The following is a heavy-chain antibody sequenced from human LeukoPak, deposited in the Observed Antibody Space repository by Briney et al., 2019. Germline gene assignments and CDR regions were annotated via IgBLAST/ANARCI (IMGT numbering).Heavy chain of an antibody. CDR3: ARGLDYYDSSGYGNDAFDI. CDR2: IIPIFGTA. CDR1: GGTFSSYA. J-gene: IGHJ3*02. V-gene: IGHV1-69*05. Sequence: SVKVSCKASGGTFSSYAISWVRQAPGQGLEWMGGIIPIFGTANYAQKFQGRVTITTDESTSTAYMELSSLRSEDTDVYYCARGLDYYDSSGYGNDAFDIWGQGTMVTVSS. D-gene: IGHD3-22*01.